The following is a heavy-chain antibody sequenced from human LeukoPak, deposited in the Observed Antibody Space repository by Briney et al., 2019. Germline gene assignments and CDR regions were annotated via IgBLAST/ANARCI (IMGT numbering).Heavy chain of an antibody. Sequence: GESLKISCKVAGYSFTRYWIGWVRQMPGKGLEWMGIIYPGDSDTRYSPSFQGQVTISADKSISTAYLQWSSLKASDTAMYYCARSYDSYYYYMDVWGKGTTVTVS. D-gene: IGHD3-3*01. CDR1: GYSFTRYW. CDR3: ARSYDSYYYYMDV. V-gene: IGHV5-51*01. CDR2: IYPGDSDT. J-gene: IGHJ6*03.